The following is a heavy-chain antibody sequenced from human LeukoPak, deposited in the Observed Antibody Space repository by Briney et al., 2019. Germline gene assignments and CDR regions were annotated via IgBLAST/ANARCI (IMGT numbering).Heavy chain of an antibody. Sequence: GGALRLSCAASGFTFCTCAMSWVRQAPGEGLEWVSTISGGGRSTDYADSVKGHFTISRDNSKNTLYLQMNSLRAEDTAVYYCARERYFDYWGQGTLVTVSP. CDR1: GFTFCTCA. CDR3: ARERYFDY. J-gene: IGHJ4*02. CDR2: ISGGGRST. V-gene: IGHV3-23*01.